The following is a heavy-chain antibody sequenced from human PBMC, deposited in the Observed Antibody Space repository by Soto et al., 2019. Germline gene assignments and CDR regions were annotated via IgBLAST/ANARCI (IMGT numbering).Heavy chain of an antibody. D-gene: IGHD6-13*01. J-gene: IGHJ4*02. Sequence: SETLSLTCAVYGGSFSGYYWSWIRQPPGKGLEWIGEINHSGSTNYNPSLKSRVTISVXXXKXXXXLKLXSXXAAXTAVYYCARERDGIAAAAFDYWGQGTLVAVS. CDR2: INHSGST. CDR3: ARERDGIAAAAFDY. CDR1: GGSFSGYY. V-gene: IGHV4-34*01.